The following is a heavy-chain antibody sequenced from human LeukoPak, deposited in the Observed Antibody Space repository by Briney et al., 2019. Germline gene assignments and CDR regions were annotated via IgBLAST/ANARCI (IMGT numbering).Heavy chain of an antibody. V-gene: IGHV4-34*01. Sequence: SEALSLTCAVYGESFSAYYWSWIRQPPGKGLEWIGDINHSGSTNYNPSLKSRVTISVDTSKNQFSLKLNSVTAADTAVYYCARRYPSVRGANLRPQEVRKYYFDYWGQGTLVTVSS. CDR1: GESFSAYY. CDR3: ARRYPSVRGANLRPQEVRKYYFDY. D-gene: IGHD3-10*01. J-gene: IGHJ4*02. CDR2: INHSGST.